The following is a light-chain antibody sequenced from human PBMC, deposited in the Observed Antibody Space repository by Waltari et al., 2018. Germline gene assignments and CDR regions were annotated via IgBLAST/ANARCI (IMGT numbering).Light chain of an antibody. CDR3: SSYTSSSTPLV. V-gene: IGLV2-14*03. Sequence: QSALTQPASVSGSPGQSITISCTGTSSDVGAYNYVSWYQQHPGQAPKLVIYDVTSRPAGVSNRFSGSKSCNTASLTISGLQAEDEADYYCSSYTSSSTPLVFGGGTKLTVL. CDR2: DVT. J-gene: IGLJ2*01. CDR1: SSDVGAYNY.